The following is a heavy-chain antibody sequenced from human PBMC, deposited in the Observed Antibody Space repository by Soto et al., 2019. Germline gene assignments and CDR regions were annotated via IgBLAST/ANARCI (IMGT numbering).Heavy chain of an antibody. J-gene: IGHJ4*02. CDR2: IIPIFGTA. Sequence: EASVKVSSKASGGTFSSYAISWVRQAPGQGLERMGGIIPIFGTANYAQKFQGRVTITADESTSTAYMQLSSMRSEAPAVYYSAPFVTEIDYRRQRSLVTASS. CDR1: GGTFSSYA. CDR3: APFVTEIDY. D-gene: IGHD2-8*02. V-gene: IGHV1-69*13.